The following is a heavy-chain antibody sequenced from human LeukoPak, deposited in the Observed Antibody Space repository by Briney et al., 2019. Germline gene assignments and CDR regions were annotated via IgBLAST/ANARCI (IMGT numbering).Heavy chain of an antibody. CDR2: ISSSSSYI. D-gene: IGHD1-7*01. Sequence: GGSLRLSCAASGFTFSSYSMNWVRQAPGKGLEWVSSISSSSSYIYYADSVKGRFTISRDNAKNSLYLQMNSLRAEDTAVYYCARDRITGTTSYYYMDVRGKGTTVTVSS. CDR3: ARDRITGTTSYYYMDV. CDR1: GFTFSSYS. J-gene: IGHJ6*03. V-gene: IGHV3-21*01.